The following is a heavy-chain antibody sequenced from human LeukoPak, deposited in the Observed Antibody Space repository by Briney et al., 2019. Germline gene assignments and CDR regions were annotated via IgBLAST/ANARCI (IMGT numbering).Heavy chain of an antibody. CDR2: IYYSEST. V-gene: IGHV4-39*01. CDR1: GGSISSSSYY. Sequence: SSETLSLTCTVSGGSISSSSYYWGWIRQPPGKGLEWIGSIYYSESTYYNPSLKSRVTISVDTSKNQFSLKLSSVTAADTAVYYCLYYGSGSYWDNYYYYMDVWGKGTTVTVSS. J-gene: IGHJ6*03. CDR3: LYYGSGSYWDNYYYYMDV. D-gene: IGHD3-10*01.